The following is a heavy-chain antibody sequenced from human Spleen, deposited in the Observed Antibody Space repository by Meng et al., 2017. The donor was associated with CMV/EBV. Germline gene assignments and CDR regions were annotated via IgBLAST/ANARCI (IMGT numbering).Heavy chain of an antibody. J-gene: IGHJ4*02. V-gene: IGHV3-74*01. Sequence: EVQLVESGGGLVQPGXXXXLSCAASGFTFNSHWMHWVRQAPGKGLVWVSRTNRDGSSTSYADSVKGRFTISRDNAKSTLYLQMNSLRAEDTAVYYCARGVGESLGWEMGYWGQGTLVTVSS. D-gene: IGHD1-26*01. CDR2: TNRDGSST. CDR1: GFTFNSHW. CDR3: ARGVGESLGWEMGY.